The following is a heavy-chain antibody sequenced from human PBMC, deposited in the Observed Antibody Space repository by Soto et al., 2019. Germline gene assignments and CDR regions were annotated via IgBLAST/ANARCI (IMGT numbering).Heavy chain of an antibody. CDR3: ATVITIFGVALRWFDP. D-gene: IGHD3-3*01. CDR1: GYTLTELS. Sequence: GASVKVSCKVSGYTLTELSMHWVRQAPGKGLEWMGGFDPEDGETIYAQKFQGRVTMTEDTSTDTAYMELSSLRSEDTAVYYCATVITIFGVALRWFDPWGQGTLVTVS. V-gene: IGHV1-24*01. CDR2: FDPEDGET. J-gene: IGHJ5*02.